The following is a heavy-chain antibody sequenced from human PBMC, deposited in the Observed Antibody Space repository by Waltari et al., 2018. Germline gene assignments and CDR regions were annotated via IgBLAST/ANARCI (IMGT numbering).Heavy chain of an antibody. J-gene: IGHJ4*02. D-gene: IGHD7-27*01. CDR1: GLTFSTYN. CDR2: ISSDSNYM. Sequence: EVQLLESGGGLVRPGGSLRLSWAASGLTFSTYNLNWVRQPPGKGLEWVSSISSDSNYMHYADSVKGRFTISRDNAKNSLYLQLNSLRAEDTAVYYCATGGWGFYLGYWGQGTLVTVSS. V-gene: IGHV3-21*02. CDR3: ATGGWGFYLGY.